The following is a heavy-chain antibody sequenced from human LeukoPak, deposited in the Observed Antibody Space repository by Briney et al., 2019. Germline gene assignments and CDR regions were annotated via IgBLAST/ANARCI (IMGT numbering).Heavy chain of an antibody. CDR1: GFTFSSYG. CDR3: AKDIYSGSYHGDDY. D-gene: IGHD1-26*01. J-gene: IGHJ4*02. V-gene: IGHV3-23*01. CDR2: ISGSGGST. Sequence: GGSLRLSCAASGFTFSSYGMSWVRQAPGKGLEWVSAISGSGGSTYYADSVKGRFTISRDNSKNTLYLQMNSLRAEDTAVYYCAKDIYSGSYHGDDYWGQGTLVTVSS.